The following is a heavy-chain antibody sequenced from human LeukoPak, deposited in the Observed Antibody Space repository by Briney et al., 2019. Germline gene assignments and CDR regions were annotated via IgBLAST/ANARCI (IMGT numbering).Heavy chain of an antibody. Sequence: PSETLSPTCTVSGGSISSSSYYWGWIRQPPGKGLEWIGSIYYSGSTYYNPSLKSRVTISVDTSQNHFSLKLSSVTAADTAVYYCARWGSYGFDYWGQGTLVTVSS. CDR3: ARWGSYGFDY. CDR1: GGSISSSSYY. CDR2: IYYSGST. D-gene: IGHD5-18*01. J-gene: IGHJ4*02. V-gene: IGHV4-39*02.